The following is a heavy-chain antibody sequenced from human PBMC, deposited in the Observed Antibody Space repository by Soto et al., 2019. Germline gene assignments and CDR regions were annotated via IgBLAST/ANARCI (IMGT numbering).Heavy chain of an antibody. Sequence: QVQLVQSGAEVKKPGASVKVSCKASGYTFTSYGISWVRQAPGQGLEWMGWISAYNGNTNYAQKLQGRVTMTTDTSTSTAYMELRSLRSDDTAVYYCAREGSSMTTVPPPWYYYYGMDVWGQGTTVTVSS. CDR2: ISAYNGNT. D-gene: IGHD4-17*01. V-gene: IGHV1-18*01. CDR3: AREGSSMTTVPPPWYYYYGMDV. J-gene: IGHJ6*02. CDR1: GYTFTSYG.